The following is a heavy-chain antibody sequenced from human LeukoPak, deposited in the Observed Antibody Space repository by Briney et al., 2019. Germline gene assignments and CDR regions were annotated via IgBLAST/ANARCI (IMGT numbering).Heavy chain of an antibody. D-gene: IGHD2/OR15-2a*01. CDR1: GGSISSGDYY. Sequence: PSETLSLTCTVSGGSISSGDYYWSWIRQPPGKGLEWIGYIYYIGNTFYNPSLKSRVTISVDKSKNQFSLKLSSVTAADTAVYYCARGSNGIYVFWGQGTLVTVSS. CDR3: ARGSNGIYVF. CDR2: IYYIGNT. J-gene: IGHJ4*02. V-gene: IGHV4-30-4*01.